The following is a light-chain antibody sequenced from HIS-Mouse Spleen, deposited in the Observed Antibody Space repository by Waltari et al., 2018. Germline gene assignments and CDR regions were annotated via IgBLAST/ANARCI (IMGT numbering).Light chain of an antibody. CDR3: YSTDSSGNHRV. J-gene: IGLJ2*01. V-gene: IGLV3-10*01. CDR2: EDS. CDR1: ALPKKY. Sequence: SYELTQPPSVSVSPGQTARITCSGDALPKKYAYWYQQKPGQAPVLVIHEDSKRPTGIPEQFSGSSSGTMATLTISGAQVEDEADYYCYSTDSSGNHRVFGGGTKLTVL.